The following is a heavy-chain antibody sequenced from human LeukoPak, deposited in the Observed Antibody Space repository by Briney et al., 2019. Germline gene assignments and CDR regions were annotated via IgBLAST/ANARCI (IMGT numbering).Heavy chain of an antibody. Sequence: SETLSLTCAVYGGSFSGYYWSWIRQPPGKGLEWIGEINHSGSTNYNPSLKSRVTISVDTSKNQFSLKLSSVTAADTAVYYCARVHKYYYDSSGYSFDYWGQGTLVTVSS. D-gene: IGHD3-22*01. CDR2: INHSGST. V-gene: IGHV4-34*01. CDR1: GGSFSGYY. J-gene: IGHJ4*02. CDR3: ARVHKYYYDSSGYSFDY.